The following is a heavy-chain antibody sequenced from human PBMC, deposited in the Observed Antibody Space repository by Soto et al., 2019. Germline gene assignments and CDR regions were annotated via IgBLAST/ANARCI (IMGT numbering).Heavy chain of an antibody. J-gene: IGHJ4*02. CDR1: GFKFNKYA. CDR3: AKADGEQWLLPHLEN. D-gene: IGHD6-19*01. V-gene: IGHV3-23*01. Sequence: EVQLLESGGGLVRPGESLRLSCAASGFKFNKYAMSWVRQAPGEGLEWVSGISCCGGTASYADSVKGRFTIARDDSKNTLYLHMNCLRVEDTAEYYCAKADGEQWLLPHLENWGRGTLVTVS. CDR2: ISCCGGTA.